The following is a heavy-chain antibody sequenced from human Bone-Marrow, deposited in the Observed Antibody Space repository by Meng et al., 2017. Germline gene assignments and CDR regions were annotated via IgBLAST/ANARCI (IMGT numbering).Heavy chain of an antibody. CDR3: AREGYCSNGVCYGVRYFYGMDV. Sequence: GEPLKISCAASGLGLTSHTMNWVRLAPGKGLEWVSSISSSSNYIYYADSVKGRFRISRDNARNSLYLQMDSLRAEDTAVYYCAREGYCSNGVCYGVRYFYGMDVWGQGTTVTVSS. D-gene: IGHD2-8*01. V-gene: IGHV3-21*01. CDR1: GLGLTSHT. J-gene: IGHJ6*02. CDR2: ISSSSNYI.